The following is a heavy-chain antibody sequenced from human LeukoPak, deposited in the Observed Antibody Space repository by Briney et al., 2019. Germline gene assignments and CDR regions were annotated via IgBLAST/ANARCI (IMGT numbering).Heavy chain of an antibody. J-gene: IGHJ2*01. CDR2: IYGDDDW. V-gene: IGHV2-5*02. D-gene: IGHD4-17*01. Sequence: ESGPTLVKPTQTLTLTCSFSGSSLSTSAVGVGWIRQPPGQALEWLVTIYGDDDWRYSPSLKHRLTITKDTSKHQVVLTMTNMDPVDTATYFCVHVHGDYRVWYFELWGRGTLVTVSS. CDR3: VHVHGDYRVWYFEL. CDR1: GSSLSTSAVG.